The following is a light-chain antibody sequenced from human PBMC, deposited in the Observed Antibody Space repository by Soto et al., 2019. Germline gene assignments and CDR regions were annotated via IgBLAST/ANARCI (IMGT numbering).Light chain of an antibody. CDR3: QHYSNWPPT. CDR2: YAS. CDR1: ESVHRN. Sequence: EMVMTQSPATLSVSPGERVTLSCRASESVHRNLAWYQQKPGQGPSLLIYYASTRATGVPDRFTGSGSGTEFTLTISRLQSEDFGVYHCQHYSNWPPTVGPGTKVEIK. V-gene: IGKV3-15*01. J-gene: IGKJ3*01.